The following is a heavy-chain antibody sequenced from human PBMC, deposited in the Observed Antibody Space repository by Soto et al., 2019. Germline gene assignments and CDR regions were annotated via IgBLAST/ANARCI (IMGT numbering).Heavy chain of an antibody. CDR1: GGTFSSYA. CDR2: IIPIFGTA. J-gene: IGHJ6*02. CDR3: ARMGWGGYSGYAPPSVGYYYYGMDV. D-gene: IGHD5-12*01. Sequence: QVQLVQSGAEVKKPGSSVKVSCKASGGTFSSYAISWVRQAPGQGLEWMGGIIPIFGTANYAQKFQGRVTITADESTSTAYMELSSLRSEDTAVYYCARMGWGGYSGYAPPSVGYYYYGMDVWGQGTTVTVSS. V-gene: IGHV1-69*01.